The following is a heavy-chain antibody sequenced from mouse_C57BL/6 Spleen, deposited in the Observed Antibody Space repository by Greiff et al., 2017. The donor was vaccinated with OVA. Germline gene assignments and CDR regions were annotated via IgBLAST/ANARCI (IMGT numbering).Heavy chain of an antibody. V-gene: IGHV1-22*01. J-gene: IGHJ4*01. CDR3: AREPLRPGILYAMDY. CDR2: INPNNGGT. D-gene: IGHD6-1*01. CDR1: GYTFTDYN. Sequence: EVQLQQSGPELVKPGASVKMSCKASGYTFTDYNMHWVKQSPGKSLEWIGYINPNNGGTSYNQKFKGKATLTVNKSSSTAYMELRSLTSEDSAVYYCAREPLRPGILYAMDYWGQGTSVTVSS.